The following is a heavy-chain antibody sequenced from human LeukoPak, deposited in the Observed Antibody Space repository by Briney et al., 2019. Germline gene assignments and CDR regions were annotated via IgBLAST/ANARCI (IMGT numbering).Heavy chain of an antibody. Sequence: QTGGSLRPSCAASGFTFSSYAMHWVRQAPGKGLEWVAVISYDGSNKYYADSVKGRFTISRDNSKNTLYLQMNSLRAEDTAVYYCARDSEGQWLVLGVMDYWGQGTLVTVSS. J-gene: IGHJ4*02. CDR1: GFTFSSYA. CDR3: ARDSEGQWLVLGVMDY. CDR2: ISYDGSNK. V-gene: IGHV3-30-3*01. D-gene: IGHD6-19*01.